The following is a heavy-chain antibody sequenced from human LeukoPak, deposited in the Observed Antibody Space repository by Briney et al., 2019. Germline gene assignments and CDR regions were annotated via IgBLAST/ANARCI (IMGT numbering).Heavy chain of an antibody. CDR2: INHSGST. V-gene: IGHV4-34*01. Sequence: PSETLSLTCAVYGGSFSGYYWSWIRQPPGKGLEWIGEINHSGSTNYNPSLKSRVTISVDTSKNQFSLKLSSVTAADTAVYYCARLVVVPAAISILDYWGQGTLVTVPS. CDR1: GGSFSGYY. J-gene: IGHJ4*02. D-gene: IGHD2-2*02. CDR3: ARLVVVPAAISILDY.